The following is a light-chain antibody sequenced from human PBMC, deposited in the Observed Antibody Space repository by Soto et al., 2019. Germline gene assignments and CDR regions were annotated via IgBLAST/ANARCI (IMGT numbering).Light chain of an antibody. V-gene: IGLV2-14*03. CDR3: SSYATSTTVL. CDR2: DVS. Sequence: QSVLTQPASVSGSPGQSITISCTGTSSDVGGYNYVSWYQQHPGRAPQLMIYDVSNRPSGVSNRLSGSRSGNTASLTISGLQAEDEADYYCSSYATSTTVLFGGGTKLTVL. J-gene: IGLJ2*01. CDR1: SSDVGGYNY.